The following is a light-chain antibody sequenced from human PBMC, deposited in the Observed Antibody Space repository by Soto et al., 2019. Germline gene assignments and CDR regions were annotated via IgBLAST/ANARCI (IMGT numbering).Light chain of an antibody. CDR1: QSINNW. CDR3: QQYESFPRT. Sequence: DIQMTQSPSTLSASVGDRVTITCRASQSINNWLAWYQQKPGKAPKLFIFKASTLESGVPSRFSGSGSGTAFTLSISSLQPDDFANYFCQQYESFPRTFGQGTKVEIK. V-gene: IGKV1-5*03. CDR2: KAS. J-gene: IGKJ1*01.